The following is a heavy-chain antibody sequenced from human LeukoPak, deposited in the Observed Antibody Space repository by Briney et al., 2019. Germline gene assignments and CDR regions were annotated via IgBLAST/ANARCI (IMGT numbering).Heavy chain of an antibody. D-gene: IGHD3-10*01. CDR2: INCRGNT. Sequence: PSETLSLTCTVSGGSISTYYWAWIRQPPGKGLEWIGHINCRGNTNYNPSLKSRVTISVDTPNSQFSLKLISVTAADTAVYYCARQWLGPSPSGTSNNWFDPWGQGTLVTVSS. CDR3: ARQWLGPSPSGTSNNWFDP. V-gene: IGHV4-59*08. J-gene: IGHJ5*02. CDR1: GGSISTYY.